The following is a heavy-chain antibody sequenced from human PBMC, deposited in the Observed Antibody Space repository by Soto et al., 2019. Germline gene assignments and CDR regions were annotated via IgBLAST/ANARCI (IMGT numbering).Heavy chain of an antibody. CDR3: ARVPDY. V-gene: IGHV4-30-2*01. CDR2: IYHSVST. CDR1: GGSISSGGYS. J-gene: IGHJ4*02. Sequence: SETLSLTCAVSGGSISSGGYSWSWIRQPPGKGLEWIGYIYHSVSTYYNPSLKSQVTISVDRSKNQFSLRLSSVTAEDTAVYYCARVPDYWRQGTLVTVSS.